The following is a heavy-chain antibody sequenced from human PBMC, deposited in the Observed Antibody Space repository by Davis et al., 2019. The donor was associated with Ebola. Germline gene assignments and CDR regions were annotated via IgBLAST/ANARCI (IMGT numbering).Heavy chain of an antibody. D-gene: IGHD2-21*01. CDR3: AREQMHCGGDCHDY. V-gene: IGHV3-48*03. CDR2: ISSSDNTI. Sequence: PGGSLRLSCAASGFTFSGYEMNWVRQAPGKGLEWVSYISSSDNTIYYADSVKGRFTISRDNAKNSLYLQMNSLRAEDTAVYYCAREQMHCGGDCHDYWGQGTLVTVSS. J-gene: IGHJ4*02. CDR1: GFTFSGYE.